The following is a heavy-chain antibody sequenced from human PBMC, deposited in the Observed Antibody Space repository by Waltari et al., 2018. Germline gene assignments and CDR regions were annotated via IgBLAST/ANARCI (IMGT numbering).Heavy chain of an antibody. CDR1: GFPFRRVG. CDR3: ASQSTTLFDY. CDR2: IWHDGSNE. V-gene: IGHV3-33*01. Sequence: QVQLVESGGGVVQPGRSMRLPCAASGFPFRRVGMHWVRQAPGKGLEWVEVIWHDGSNEYYVDSVKGRFTISRDNSKNTLYLQMNSLRAEDSAVYYCASQSTTLFDYWGQGTLVTVSS. D-gene: IGHD2-15*01. J-gene: IGHJ4*02.